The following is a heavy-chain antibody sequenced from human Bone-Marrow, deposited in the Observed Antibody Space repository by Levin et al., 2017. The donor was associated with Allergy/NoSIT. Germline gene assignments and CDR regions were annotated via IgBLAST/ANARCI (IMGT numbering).Heavy chain of an antibody. J-gene: IGHJ4*02. CDR3: AKEGLSVAGYYFDA. D-gene: IGHD6-19*01. CDR2: ISGSGTIT. Sequence: TGGSLRLSCAASGFTFSSYAMSWVRQAPGKGLEWVSSISGSGTITHYAESVKGRFTISRDISKNMLHLQMNSLRAKDPAIYFCAKEGLSVAGYYFDAWGQGTLVTVSS. V-gene: IGHV3-23*01. CDR1: GFTFSSYA.